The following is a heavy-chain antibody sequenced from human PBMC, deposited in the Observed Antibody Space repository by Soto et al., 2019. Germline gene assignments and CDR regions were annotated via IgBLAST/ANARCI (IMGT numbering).Heavy chain of an antibody. CDR2: IYYSGST. CDR1: GGSISSGDYY. CDR3: ARDTGTTPGKVAY. V-gene: IGHV4-30-4*01. D-gene: IGHD1-1*01. Sequence: QVQLQESGPGLVKPSQTLSLTCTVSGGSISSGDYYWSWIRQPPGKGLEWIGYIYYSGSTYYNPSLQSRVTISVDTSKNQFSLKLSSVTAADTAVYYCARDTGTTPGKVAYWGQGTLVTVSS. J-gene: IGHJ4*02.